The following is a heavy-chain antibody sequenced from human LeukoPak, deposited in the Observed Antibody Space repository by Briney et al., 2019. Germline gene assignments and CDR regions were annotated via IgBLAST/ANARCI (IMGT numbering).Heavy chain of an antibody. CDR1: GFTFSSYA. Sequence: GGSLRLSCAASGFTFSSYAMNWVRQAPGKGLEWVSAINSNGGSTYYADSVKGRFTISRDNSKNTLYLQMNSLRVEDTAVYYCARAELLSLDYWGQGTLVTVSS. CDR3: ARAELLSLDY. D-gene: IGHD1-7*01. CDR2: INSNGGST. J-gene: IGHJ4*02. V-gene: IGHV3-23*01.